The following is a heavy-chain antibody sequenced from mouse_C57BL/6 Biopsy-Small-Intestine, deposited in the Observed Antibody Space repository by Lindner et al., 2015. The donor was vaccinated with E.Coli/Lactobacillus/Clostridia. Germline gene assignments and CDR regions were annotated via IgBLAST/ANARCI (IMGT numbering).Heavy chain of an antibody. D-gene: IGHD1-1*01. CDR2: ILPGSGST. CDR3: ARFGSSYWYFDV. J-gene: IGHJ1*03. CDR1: GYTFTGYW. Sequence: VQLQESGAELMKPGASVKLSCKATGYTFTGYWIEWVKQRPGHGLEWIGEILPGSGSTNYNGKFKGKATLTADKSSSTAYMQLSSLTSEDSAVYFCARFGSSYWYFDVWGTGTTVTVSS. V-gene: IGHV1-9*01.